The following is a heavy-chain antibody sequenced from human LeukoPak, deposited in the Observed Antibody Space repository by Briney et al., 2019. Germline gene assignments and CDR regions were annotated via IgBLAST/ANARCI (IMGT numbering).Heavy chain of an antibody. CDR3: AREVKVPGELLGGFDS. V-gene: IGHV1-2*02. D-gene: IGHD3-10*01. J-gene: IGHJ5*01. Sequence: ASVSVSCKASGYTFVDHYIHWVRQAPGQGLEWMGWINPKRGGTTYAEKFEGRVTMTSDTAISTVYMELTSLRSDDTAFYYCAREVKVPGELLGGFDSWGQGSLVTVFS. CDR2: INPKRGGT. CDR1: GYTFVDHY.